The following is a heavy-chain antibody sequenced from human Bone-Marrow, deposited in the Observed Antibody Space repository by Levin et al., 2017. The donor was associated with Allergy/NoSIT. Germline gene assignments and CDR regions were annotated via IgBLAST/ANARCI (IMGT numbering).Heavy chain of an antibody. J-gene: IGHJ6*02. CDR2: IYYSGST. V-gene: IGHV4-59*01. CDR1: GGAISHYD. D-gene: IGHD2-2*01. CDR3: ARGRCCSSVSCYKNALDV. Sequence: SETLSLTCSVSGGAISHYDWNWIRQSPGKGLEWIGYIYYSGSTTDNPSLKSRVSMSVETSQNQFSLNLDSVTATGTAVYFCARGRCCSSVSCYKNALDVWGQGTTVTVSS.